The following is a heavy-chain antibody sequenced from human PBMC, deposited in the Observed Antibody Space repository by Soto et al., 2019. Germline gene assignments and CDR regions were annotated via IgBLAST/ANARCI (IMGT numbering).Heavy chain of an antibody. V-gene: IGHV2-5*02. J-gene: IGHJ3*02. D-gene: IGHD3-22*01. Sequence: ESGPTLVNPTQTLTLTCTFSGVSLSTSGVGVGWIRQPPGKALEWLALIYWDDDKRYSPSLKSRLTITKDTSKNQVVLTMTNMDPVDTATYYSAHTYYYDSSGYSDAFDIWVPGXMVTVSS. CDR3: AHTYYYDSSGYSDAFDI. CDR1: GVSLSTSGVG. CDR2: IYWDDDK.